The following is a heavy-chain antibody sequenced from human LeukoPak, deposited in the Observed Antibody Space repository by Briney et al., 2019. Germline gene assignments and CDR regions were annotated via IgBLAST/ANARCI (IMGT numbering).Heavy chain of an antibody. D-gene: IGHD1-1*01. J-gene: IGHJ3*02. V-gene: IGHV1-2*04. CDR1: GYTFTGYY. Sequence: ASVKVSCKASGYTFTGYYMHWVRQAPGQGLEWMGWINPNSGGTNYAQKFQGWVTMTRDTSISTAYMELSRLRSDDTAVYYCARAPGTTSGEVAFDIWGQGTMVTVSS. CDR2: INPNSGGT. CDR3: ARAPGTTSGEVAFDI.